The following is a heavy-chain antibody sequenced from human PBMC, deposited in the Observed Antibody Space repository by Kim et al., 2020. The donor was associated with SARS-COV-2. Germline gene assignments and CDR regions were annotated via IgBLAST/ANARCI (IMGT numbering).Heavy chain of an antibody. CDR1: GYTFTSYS. CDR3: ARDSYYDIFRYYYYYMDV. J-gene: IGHJ6*03. V-gene: IGHV1-3*01. Sequence: ASVKVSCKASGYTFTSYSMHWVRHAPGQKLEWMGWINAGTGNTKYSQKFQGRVTITRDTSASTAYMELSSLRSEDTAVYYCARDSYYDIFRYYYYYMDVGGKGTAVTVSS. D-gene: IGHD3-9*01. CDR2: INAGTGNT.